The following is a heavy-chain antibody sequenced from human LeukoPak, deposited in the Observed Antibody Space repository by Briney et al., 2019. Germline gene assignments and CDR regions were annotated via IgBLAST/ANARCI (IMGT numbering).Heavy chain of an antibody. CDR2: IYTEGTA. Sequence: GGSLRLSCAVSGFTVSSNYFSWVRQAPGKGLEWVSVIYTEGTAYYADSVKGRFIISRDNSKNTVYLQMNSLRVEDTAVYYCASEGDWGQGTLVTVSS. CDR3: ASEGD. J-gene: IGHJ4*02. CDR1: GFTVSSNY. V-gene: IGHV3-66*02. D-gene: IGHD3-16*01.